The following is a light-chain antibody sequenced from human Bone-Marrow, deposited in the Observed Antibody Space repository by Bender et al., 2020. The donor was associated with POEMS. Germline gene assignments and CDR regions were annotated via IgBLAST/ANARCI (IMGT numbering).Light chain of an antibody. Sequence: QSALTQPRSVSGSPGQSVTISCTGTSSDVGRYNYVSWYQQDPGKAPKVMIYDVTERPSGVSNRFSGSKSGNTASLTISGLQAEDEADYYCSSYTAYTTLVFGGGTKVTVL. CDR2: DVT. V-gene: IGLV2-11*01. CDR1: SSDVGRYNY. CDR3: SSYTAYTTLV. J-gene: IGLJ3*02.